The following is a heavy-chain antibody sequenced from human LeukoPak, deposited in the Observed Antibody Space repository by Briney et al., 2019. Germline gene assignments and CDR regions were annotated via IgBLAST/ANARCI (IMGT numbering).Heavy chain of an antibody. V-gene: IGHV3-20*04. J-gene: IGHJ4*02. Sequence: GGSLRLSCAASGFTFDDYGMSWVRQAPGKGLEWVSGINWNGGSTGYADSVKGRFTISRDNSKNTLCLQMNSLRAEDTAVYYCARGTDRGSYRYRSEFDYWGQGTLVTVSS. CDR1: GFTFDDYG. CDR2: INWNGGST. D-gene: IGHD3-16*02. CDR3: ARGTDRGSYRYRSEFDY.